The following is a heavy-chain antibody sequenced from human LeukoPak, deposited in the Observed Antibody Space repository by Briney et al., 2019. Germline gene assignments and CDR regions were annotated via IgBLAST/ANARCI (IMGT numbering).Heavy chain of an antibody. CDR2: IYDSGSK. D-gene: IGHD2-2*01. J-gene: IGHJ4*02. CDR3: ARGVSAAVTNYFDY. V-gene: IGHV4-30-2*01. Sequence: SETLSLTCAVSGGSISRGGYSWSWIRQPPGKGLEWIGYIYDSGSKYYNPSLKSRVTISVDKSKNQFSLNLSSVTAADTAVYYCARGVSAAVTNYFDYWGQGTLVTVSS. CDR1: GGSISRGGYS.